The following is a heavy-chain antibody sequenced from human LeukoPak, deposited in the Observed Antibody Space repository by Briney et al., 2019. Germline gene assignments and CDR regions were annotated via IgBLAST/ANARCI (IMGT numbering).Heavy chain of an antibody. Sequence: ETLSLTCTVSGGSISSYYWSWIRQPPGKGLEWMGIIYPGDSDTRYSPSFQGQVTISADKSISTAYLQWSSLKASDTAMYYCARQGLGISDYWGQGTLVTVSS. CDR3: ARQGLGISDY. CDR1: GGSISSYY. V-gene: IGHV5-51*01. D-gene: IGHD7-27*01. J-gene: IGHJ4*02. CDR2: IYPGDSDT.